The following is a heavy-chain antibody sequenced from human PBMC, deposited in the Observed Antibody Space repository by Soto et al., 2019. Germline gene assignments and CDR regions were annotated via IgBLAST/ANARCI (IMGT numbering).Heavy chain of an antibody. V-gene: IGHV4-4*02. J-gene: IGHJ4*02. CDR3: ASRYGSGSYDY. CDR1: GGSISSSNW. Sequence: SETLSLTCAVSGGSISSSNWWRWVRQPPGKGLEWIGEIYHSGSTNYNPSLKSRVTISVDKSKNQFSLKLSSVTAADTAVYYCASRYGSGSYDYWGQGTLVTVSS. D-gene: IGHD3-10*01. CDR2: IYHSGST.